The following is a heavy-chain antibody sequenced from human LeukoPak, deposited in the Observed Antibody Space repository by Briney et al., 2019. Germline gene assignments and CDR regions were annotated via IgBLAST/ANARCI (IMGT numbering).Heavy chain of an antibody. CDR3: ARERLGTVTYGAVDV. J-gene: IGHJ6*04. CDR1: GLTGSSNY. D-gene: IGHD4-17*01. Sequence: GGSLRLSCAASGLTGSSNYMSWVRPAPGKGLEWVSVIYSGGDTYHADSVKGRFTISRDNSKNTLYLQMNSLRGEDTAVYYCARERLGTVTYGAVDVWGKGTTVIVSS. V-gene: IGHV3-53*01. CDR2: IYSGGDT.